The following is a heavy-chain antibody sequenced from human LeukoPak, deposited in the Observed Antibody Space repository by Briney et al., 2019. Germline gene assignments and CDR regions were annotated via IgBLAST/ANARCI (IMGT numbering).Heavy chain of an antibody. V-gene: IGHV4-59*01. CDR1: GGSISSYY. Sequence: SETLSLTCTVSGGSISSYYWSWIRQPPGKGLEWIGYIYYSGSTNYNPSLKSRVTISVDTSKNKLSLKLSSVTAADTAVYYCARAMITFGGVIVFDYWGQGTLVTVSS. J-gene: IGHJ4*02. D-gene: IGHD3-16*02. CDR2: IYYSGST. CDR3: ARAMITFGGVIVFDY.